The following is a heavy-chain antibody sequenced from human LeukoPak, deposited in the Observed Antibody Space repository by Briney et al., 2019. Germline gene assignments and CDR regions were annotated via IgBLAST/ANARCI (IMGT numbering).Heavy chain of an antibody. CDR1: GGSISSGGYY. D-gene: IGHD6-13*01. J-gene: IGHJ6*02. CDR2: IYSSGST. V-gene: IGHV4-31*03. Sequence: PSETLSLTCTVSGGSISSGGYYWSWIRQHPGKGLEWIGYIYSSGSTYYNPSLKSRVTISVDTSKSQFSLKLSSVTAADTAVYYCAREGSSSLYSYGMDVWGQGTTVTVSS. CDR3: AREGSSSLYSYGMDV.